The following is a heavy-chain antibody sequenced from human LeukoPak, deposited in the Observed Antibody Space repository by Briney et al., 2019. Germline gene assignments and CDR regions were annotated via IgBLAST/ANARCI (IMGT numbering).Heavy chain of an antibody. V-gene: IGHV4-4*09. J-gene: IGHJ5*02. CDR1: GGSISSYY. D-gene: IGHD2-2*02. CDR2: IYTSGST. Sequence: SKTLSLTCTVSGGSISSYYWSWIRQPPGKGLEWIGYIYTSGSTNYNPSLKSRVTISVDTSKNQFSLKLSSVTAADTAVYYCARHGSKRYCSSTSCYNDWFDPWGQGTLVTVSS. CDR3: ARHGSKRYCSSTSCYNDWFDP.